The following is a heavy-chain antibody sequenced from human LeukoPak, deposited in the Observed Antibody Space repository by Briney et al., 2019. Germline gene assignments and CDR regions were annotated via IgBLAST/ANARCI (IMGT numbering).Heavy chain of an antibody. V-gene: IGHV4-39*01. CDR2: IYYSGST. CDR3: ARHQTHSSSWYLDWFDP. Sequence: PSETLSLTCTVSGGSISSSSYYWGWIRQPPGKGLEWIGSIYYSGSTYYNPSLKSRVTISVDTSKNHFSLKLSSVTAADTAVYYCARHQTHSSSWYLDWFDPWGQGTLVTVSS. CDR1: GGSISSSSYY. J-gene: IGHJ5*02. D-gene: IGHD6-13*01.